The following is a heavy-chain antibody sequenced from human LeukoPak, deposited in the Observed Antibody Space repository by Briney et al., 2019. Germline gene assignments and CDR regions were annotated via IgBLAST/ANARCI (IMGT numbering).Heavy chain of an antibody. CDR2: ISRDGGRT. Sequence: PGGSLRLSCAASGFTFDDYGMSWVRQVPGKGLEWVSGISRDGGRTGYADSVQGRFTISRDNSRNSLHLQMNSLRVEDTAFYYCVKDSNYDFWSGYYKGFDNWGQGTLVTVSS. CDR3: VKDSNYDFWSGYYKGFDN. V-gene: IGHV3-20*04. J-gene: IGHJ4*02. CDR1: GFTFDDYG. D-gene: IGHD3-3*01.